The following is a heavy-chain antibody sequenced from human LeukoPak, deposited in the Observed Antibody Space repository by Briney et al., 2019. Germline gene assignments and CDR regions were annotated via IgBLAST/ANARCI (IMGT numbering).Heavy chain of an antibody. CDR1: GGSISSGDYY. V-gene: IGHV4-30-4*08. Sequence: PSQTLSLTCTVSGGSISSGDYYWSWIRQPPGKGLEWIGYIYYSGSTYYNPSLKSRVTISVDTSKNQFSLKLSPVTAVDTAVYYCARAPYSNSGHDLGYFQHWGQGTLVTVSS. J-gene: IGHJ1*01. D-gene: IGHD6-13*01. CDR2: IYYSGST. CDR3: ARAPYSNSGHDLGYFQH.